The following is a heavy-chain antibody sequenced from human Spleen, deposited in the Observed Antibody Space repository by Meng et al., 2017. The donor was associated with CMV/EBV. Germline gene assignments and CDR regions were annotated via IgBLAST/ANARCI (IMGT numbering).Heavy chain of an antibody. CDR3: VKIYGGYDS. Sequence: GESLKISCTASGYVFSRTWMAWVRQAAGEGLEWVANINQDGSDKYLLDSVKGRFTISRDNAKNSLYLQMKSLTVADTAIYCCVKIYGGYDSWGQGVLVTVSS. J-gene: IGHJ4*02. CDR2: INQDGSDK. V-gene: IGHV3-7*01. D-gene: IGHD2/OR15-2a*01. CDR1: GYVFSRTW.